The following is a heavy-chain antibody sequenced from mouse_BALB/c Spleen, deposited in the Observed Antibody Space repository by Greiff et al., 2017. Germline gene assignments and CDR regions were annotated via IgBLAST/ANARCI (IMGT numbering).Heavy chain of an antibody. CDR3: ARGGTD. Sequence: QVQLQQSGAELARPGASVKLSCKASGYTFTDYYINWVKQRTGQGLEWIGEIYPGSGNTYYNEKFKGKATLTADKSSSTAYMQLSSLTSEDSAVYFCARGGTDWGQGTLVTVSA. J-gene: IGHJ3*01. V-gene: IGHV1-77*01. D-gene: IGHD3-3*01. CDR2: IYPGSGNT. CDR1: GYTFTDYY.